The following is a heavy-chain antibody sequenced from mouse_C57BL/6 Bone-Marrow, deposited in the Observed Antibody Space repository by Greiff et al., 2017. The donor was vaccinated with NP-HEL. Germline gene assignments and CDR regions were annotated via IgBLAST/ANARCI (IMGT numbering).Heavy chain of an antibody. CDR2: IDPENGDT. J-gene: IGHJ2*01. CDR1: GFNIKDDY. CDR3: TTSHYYGSDD. V-gene: IGHV14-4*01. D-gene: IGHD1-1*01. Sequence: VQLQQSGAELVRPGASVKLSCTASGFNIKDDYMHWVKQRPEQGLEWIGWIDPENGDTEYASKFQGKATITADTSSNTAYLQLSSLTSEDTAVYYCTTSHYYGSDDWGQGTTLTVSS.